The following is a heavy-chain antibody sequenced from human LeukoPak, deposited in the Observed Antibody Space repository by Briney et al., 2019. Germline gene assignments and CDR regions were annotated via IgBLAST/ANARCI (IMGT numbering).Heavy chain of an antibody. Sequence: SETLSLKCAVYGGSVSGYYWGWIRHPPGKGLEWIGEIKHSGSTNYNPSLKSRVTISVDTSKNQFSLKLSSVTAADTAVYYCARGRSGSDYWGQGTLVTVSS. CDR3: ARGRSGSDY. V-gene: IGHV4-34*01. CDR2: IKHSGST. D-gene: IGHD1-26*01. J-gene: IGHJ4*02. CDR1: GGSVSGYY.